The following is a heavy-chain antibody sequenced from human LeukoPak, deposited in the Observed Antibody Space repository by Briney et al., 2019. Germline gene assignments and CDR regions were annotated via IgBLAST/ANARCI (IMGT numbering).Heavy chain of an antibody. D-gene: IGHD3-3*01. J-gene: IGHJ3*02. Sequence: KPGGSLRLSCVGSGFIFSDYYMSWIRQAPGKGLEWVSYISNDSVDKYYVDSVRGRFTISRDNAKKSMYLQMSGLRVEDTAVYYCARRDWVSGAVRAFGIWGQGTMVTVSS. CDR2: ISNDSVDK. CDR1: GFIFSDYY. CDR3: ARRDWVSGAVRAFGI. V-gene: IGHV3-11*04.